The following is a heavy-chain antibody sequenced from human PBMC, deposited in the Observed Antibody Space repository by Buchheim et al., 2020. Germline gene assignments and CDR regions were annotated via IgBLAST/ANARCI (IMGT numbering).Heavy chain of an antibody. Sequence: QVQLVESGGGVVQPGRSLRLSCAASGFTFSSYAMHWVRQAPGKGLEWVAVISYDGSNKYYADSVKGRFTISRDNSKNKVYLQMNSLRAEDTAVYYCARDLGYCSSTSCYSAYGMDVWGQGTT. V-gene: IGHV3-30-3*01. D-gene: IGHD2-2*01. CDR3: ARDLGYCSSTSCYSAYGMDV. J-gene: IGHJ6*02. CDR1: GFTFSSYA. CDR2: ISYDGSNK.